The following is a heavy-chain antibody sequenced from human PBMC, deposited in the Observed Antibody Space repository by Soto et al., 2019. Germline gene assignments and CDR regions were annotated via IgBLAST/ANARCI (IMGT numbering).Heavy chain of an antibody. Sequence: GESLKISCKASGNIFSNYWIIWVRQLPGKGLESMGIIYPGDSETTYSPSFQGQVTILADKSISTAYLQWSSLKASDIAMYYCARTSAAGKNYYAMDVWGQGTTVTSP. CDR3: ARTSAAGKNYYAMDV. CDR2: IYPGDSET. J-gene: IGHJ6*02. V-gene: IGHV5-51*01. D-gene: IGHD6-13*01. CDR1: GNIFSNYW.